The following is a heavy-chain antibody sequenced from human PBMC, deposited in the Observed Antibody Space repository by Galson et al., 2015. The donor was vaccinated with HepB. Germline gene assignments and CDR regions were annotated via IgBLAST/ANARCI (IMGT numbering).Heavy chain of an antibody. D-gene: IGHD5-18*01. CDR3: ARVIPRGYSSTSGMDV. CDR2: ISSSSSTI. V-gene: IGHV3-48*01. CDR1: GFTFSSYS. J-gene: IGHJ6*02. Sequence: SLRLSCAASGFTFSSYSMNWVRQAPGKGLEWVSYISSSSSTIYYADSVKGRFTISRDNAKNSLYLQMNSLRAEDTAVYYCARVIPRGYSSTSGMDVWGQGTTVTVSS.